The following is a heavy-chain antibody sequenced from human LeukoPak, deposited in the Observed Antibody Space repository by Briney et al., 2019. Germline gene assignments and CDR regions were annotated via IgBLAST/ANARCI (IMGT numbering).Heavy chain of an antibody. D-gene: IGHD2-15*01. Sequence: SETLSLTCAVYGGSFSGFYWSWIRQTPGKGLGWIGEINHSGSTNYNPSLKSRVTISVDTSKNQFSLKLSSVTAADTAVHYCARGSGSGGSRRAFDIWGQGTMVTVSS. V-gene: IGHV4-34*01. CDR3: ARGSGSGGSRRAFDI. CDR2: INHSGST. CDR1: GGSFSGFY. J-gene: IGHJ3*02.